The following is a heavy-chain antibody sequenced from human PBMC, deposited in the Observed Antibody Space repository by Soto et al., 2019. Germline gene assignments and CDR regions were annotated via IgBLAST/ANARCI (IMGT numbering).Heavy chain of an antibody. CDR1: GYTFTSYG. D-gene: IGHD3-3*01. V-gene: IGHV1-18*01. Sequence: QVQLVQSEGEVRQPGASVKVSCRASGYTFTSYGIIWVRQAPGQGLEWMGYISPSSGVTRYAQNLQGRVTLTTDTSTTTAYMELRSPSSDDTAVYYCAREIWTRTGPQNFFDYWGLGALVTVSS. CDR3: AREIWTRTGPQNFFDY. CDR2: ISPSSGVT. J-gene: IGHJ4*02.